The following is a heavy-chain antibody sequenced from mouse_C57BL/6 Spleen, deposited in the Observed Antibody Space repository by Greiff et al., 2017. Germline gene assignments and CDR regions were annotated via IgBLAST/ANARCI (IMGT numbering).Heavy chain of an antibody. CDR1: GFSINTYA. CDR3: VSLYYYGSSPAWFAY. J-gene: IGHJ3*01. Sequence: EVKLVESGGGLVQPKGSLKLSCAASGFSINTYAMNWVRQAPGKGLEWVASIRSKSNNYATYYADSVKDRFTISRDDSESMLYLQMNNLKTEDTAMYYCVSLYYYGSSPAWFAYWGQGTLVTVSA. D-gene: IGHD1-1*01. CDR2: IRSKSNNYAT. V-gene: IGHV10-1*01.